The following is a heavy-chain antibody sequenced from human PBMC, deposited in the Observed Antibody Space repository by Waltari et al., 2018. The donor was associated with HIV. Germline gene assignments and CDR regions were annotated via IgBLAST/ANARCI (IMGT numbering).Heavy chain of an antibody. CDR1: GFTFDDYA. J-gene: IGHJ6*02. CDR2: VSWNNVTA. V-gene: IGHV3-9*01. Sequence: VHLEESGGGLVQPGRSLRLSCEASGFTFDDYAMHWVRQAPGKGLEWVSAVSWNNVTAAYADSVKGRFAISRDNAKNFVYLQINSLRPEDTALYFCAKGTQGLVRSYGMDVWGQGTTVTVSS. D-gene: IGHD6-6*01. CDR3: AKGTQGLVRSYGMDV.